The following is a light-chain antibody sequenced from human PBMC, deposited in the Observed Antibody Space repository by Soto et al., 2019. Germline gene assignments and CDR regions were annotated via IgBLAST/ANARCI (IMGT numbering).Light chain of an antibody. CDR2: DVT. V-gene: IGLV2-14*03. Sequence: SVLTQPASVSGSPGQLITISCTGTSSDIGGYDYVSWYQQHPDKAPKLIIYDVTSRPSGVSNRFSGSKSGNTASLTISGLQAEDEADYYCSSYTSSSTLVFGPGTKVTVL. CDR1: SSDIGGYDY. CDR3: SSYTSSSTLV. J-gene: IGLJ1*01.